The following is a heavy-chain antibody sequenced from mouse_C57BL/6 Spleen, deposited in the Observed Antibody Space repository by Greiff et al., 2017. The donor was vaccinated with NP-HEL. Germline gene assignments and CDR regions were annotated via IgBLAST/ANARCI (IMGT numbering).Heavy chain of an antibody. CDR2: INPNNGGT. V-gene: IGHV1-18*01. Sequence: EVQLQQSGPELVKPGASVKIPCKASGYTFTDYNMDWVKQSHGESLEWIGDINPNNGGTIYNQKFKGKATLTVDKYSSTAYMELRSLTSEDTAVYYCARERSWESIYDGYYVYAMDYWGQGTSVTVSS. D-gene: IGHD2-3*01. CDR1: GYTFTDYN. J-gene: IGHJ4*01. CDR3: ARERSWESIYDGYYVYAMDY.